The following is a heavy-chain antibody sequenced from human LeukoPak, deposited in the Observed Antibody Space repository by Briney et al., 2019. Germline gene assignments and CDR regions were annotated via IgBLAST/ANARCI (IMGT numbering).Heavy chain of an antibody. J-gene: IGHJ4*02. Sequence: GGSLRLSCAASGFTFDDYAMHWVRHAPGKGLEWVSGISWNSGSIGYADSVKGRFTISRDNAKNSLYLQMNSLRAEDTALYYCAKSRDGYNFFFDYWGQGTLVTVSS. V-gene: IGHV3-9*01. CDR2: ISWNSGSI. CDR3: AKSRDGYNFFFDY. CDR1: GFTFDDYA. D-gene: IGHD5-24*01.